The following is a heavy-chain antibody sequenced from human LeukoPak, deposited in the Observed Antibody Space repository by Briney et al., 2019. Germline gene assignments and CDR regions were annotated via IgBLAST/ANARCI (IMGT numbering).Heavy chain of an antibody. V-gene: IGHV4-30-4*01. J-gene: IGHJ5*02. Sequence: PSQTLSLTCTVSGGSISSGEDHWTWIRQPPGKGLEWIGNIYYSGSTYYKSSLKSRITISVDTSKNQFSLKLSSVTAADTAVYYCASESEGWFDPWGQGTLVTVSS. CDR2: IYYSGST. CDR3: ASESEGWFDP. CDR1: GGSISSGEDH.